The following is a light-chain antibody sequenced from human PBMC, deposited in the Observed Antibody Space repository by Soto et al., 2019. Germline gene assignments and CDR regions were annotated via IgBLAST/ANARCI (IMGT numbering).Light chain of an antibody. V-gene: IGKV3-15*01. J-gene: IGKJ1*01. Sequence: MVMTQSPATLSVSPGERVTLSCRTSQNVTSNLAWYQLRPGQTPSLLIYGTSTRAPAIPVRFSGSGSGTECTLTISTVQSGDSAVYYCQQYDDWGFGPGTKVEIK. CDR3: QQYDDWG. CDR1: QNVTSN. CDR2: GTS.